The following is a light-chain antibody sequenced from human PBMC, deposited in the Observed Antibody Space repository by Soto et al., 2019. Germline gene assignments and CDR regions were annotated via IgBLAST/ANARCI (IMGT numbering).Light chain of an antibody. V-gene: IGKV1-5*01. CDR2: DAS. Sequence: DIQMTQSPSTLSASVGDRVTISCRASRHISSWLAWYQQQPGKAPKLLVYDASTLQSGVPSRFSGNGSGTEFTLTISRLQPEDLATYFCQQYNGYPWTFGQGTRVGIK. CDR1: RHISSW. J-gene: IGKJ1*01. CDR3: QQYNGYPWT.